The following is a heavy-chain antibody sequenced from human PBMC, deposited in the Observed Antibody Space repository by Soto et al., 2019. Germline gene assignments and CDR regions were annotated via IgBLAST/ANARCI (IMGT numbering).Heavy chain of an antibody. CDR1: GFTFSSYW. CDR3: ARRGDCSSTSCSGPRSYYFDY. Sequence: GSLRLSCAASGFTFSSYWMHWVRQAPGKGLVWVSRINSDGSSTSYADSVKGRFTISRDNAKNTLYLQMNSLRAEDTAVYYCARRGDCSSTSCSGPRSYYFDYWGQGTLVTVSS. V-gene: IGHV3-74*01. D-gene: IGHD2-2*01. CDR2: INSDGSST. J-gene: IGHJ4*02.